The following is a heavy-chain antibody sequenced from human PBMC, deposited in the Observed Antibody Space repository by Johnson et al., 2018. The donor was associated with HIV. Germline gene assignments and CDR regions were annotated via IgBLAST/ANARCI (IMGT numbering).Heavy chain of an antibody. CDR3: ARGMSSGPWAGGDAFDI. Sequence: QMQLVESGGGLVQPGGSLRLSCAASGFTFSSYAMHWVRQAPGKGLEWVAVISYDGSNKYYADSVKGRFTISRDNSKNTLYLQMNSLRAEDTAVYYCARGMSSGPWAGGDAFDIWGQGTMVTVSS. CDR1: GFTFSSYA. V-gene: IGHV3-30*14. J-gene: IGHJ3*02. D-gene: IGHD3-22*01. CDR2: ISYDGSNK.